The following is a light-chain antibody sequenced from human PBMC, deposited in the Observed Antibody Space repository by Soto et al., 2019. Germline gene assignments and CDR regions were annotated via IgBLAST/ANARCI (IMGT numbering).Light chain of an antibody. Sequence: QLVLTQPPSVSQAPRQRVSISCSGSTSNIGSNAVSWYQQLPGKAPKLLIYYDDLVPSGVSDRFSGSKSGTSASLAISGLQSEDEADYYCAAWDDSLNGPVFGGGTKVTVL. CDR3: AAWDDSLNGPV. V-gene: IGLV1-36*01. J-gene: IGLJ2*01. CDR2: YDD. CDR1: TSNIGSNA.